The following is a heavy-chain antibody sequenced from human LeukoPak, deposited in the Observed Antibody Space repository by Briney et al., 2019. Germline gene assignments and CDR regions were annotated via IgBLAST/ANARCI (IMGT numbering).Heavy chain of an antibody. D-gene: IGHD1-26*01. J-gene: IGHJ4*02. V-gene: IGHV4-34*01. CDR1: GGSFSVYH. Sequence: KASETLSLTCAVYGGSFSVYHGSWIRQPPGKGLEGIGEINHSGSNNYNPSLKSRVTISVDTSKNQFSLKLSSATAADTAVYYCARDEVGATMGLDYWGQGTLVTVSS. CDR3: ARDEVGATMGLDY. CDR2: INHSGSN.